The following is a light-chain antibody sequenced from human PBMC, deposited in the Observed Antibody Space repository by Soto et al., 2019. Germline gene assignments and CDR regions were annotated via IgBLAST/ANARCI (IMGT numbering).Light chain of an antibody. CDR2: DDT. J-gene: IGLJ1*01. Sequence: QSVLTQPRSVSGSPGQSVTISCTGTAITSGDQKSVSWNQQHPGTAPQLLIYDDTKRPSGVPDRFSGSKSGNTASLTISGLQAEDEADYFCCSYGDNHILYVFGTGTKVTVL. CDR3: CSYGDNHILYV. V-gene: IGLV2-11*01. CDR1: AITSGDQKS.